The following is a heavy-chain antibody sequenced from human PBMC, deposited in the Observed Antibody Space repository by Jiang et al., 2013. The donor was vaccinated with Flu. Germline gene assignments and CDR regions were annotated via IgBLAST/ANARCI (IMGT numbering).Heavy chain of an antibody. Sequence: LLKPSETLSLTCAVYGGSFSGYYWTWIRQPPGKGLEWIGEINHRGSTNYNPSLKSRATISVDMPKNQFSLKVSSVTAADTAIYYCARYRTPPYYYDSNFYSTQAFDIWGQGTMVTVSS. J-gene: IGHJ3*02. CDR1: GGSFSGYY. V-gene: IGHV4-34*01. CDR2: INHRGST. CDR3: ARYRTPPYYYDSNFYSTQAFDI. D-gene: IGHD3-22*01.